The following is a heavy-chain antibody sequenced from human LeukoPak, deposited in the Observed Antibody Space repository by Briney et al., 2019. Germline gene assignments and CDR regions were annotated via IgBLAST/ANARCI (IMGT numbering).Heavy chain of an antibody. CDR3: AKGYYYMDV. V-gene: IGHV3-23*01. J-gene: IGHJ6*03. CDR1: GFTFINAG. Sequence: GGSLRLSCAASGFTFINAGMSWVRQAPGKGLEWVSGISSSGGSANYADSVKGRCTISRDNSKNTLYLQMNSLRAEDTAIYYCAKGYYYMDVWGKGTTVTVSS. CDR2: ISSSGGSA.